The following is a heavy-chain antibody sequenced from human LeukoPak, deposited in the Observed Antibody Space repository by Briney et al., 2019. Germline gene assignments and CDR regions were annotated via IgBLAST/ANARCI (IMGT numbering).Heavy chain of an antibody. J-gene: IGHJ6*03. V-gene: IGHV1-69*06. CDR3: ARGTRASGSTGGYYYYYMDV. Sequence: GASVKVSCKASGGTFSSYAISWVRQAPGQGLEWMGGIIPIFGTANYAQKFQGRVTNTADKSTSTAYMELSSLRSEDTAVYYCARGTRASGSTGGYYYYYMDVWGKGTTVTVSS. CDR2: IIPIFGTA. CDR1: GGTFSSYA. D-gene: IGHD1-1*01.